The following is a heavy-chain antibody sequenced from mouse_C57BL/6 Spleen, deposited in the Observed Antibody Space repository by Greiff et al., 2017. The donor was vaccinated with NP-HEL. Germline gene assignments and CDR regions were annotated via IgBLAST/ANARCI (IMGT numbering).Heavy chain of an antibody. CDR2: IYPGSGST. Sequence: QVQLQQPGAELVKPRASVKMSCKASGYTFTSYWITWVKQRPGQGLEWIGDIYPGSGSTNYNEKFKSKGTLTVDTSSSTAYMHLSRLTSEDSAVYYCAREKAAQAPFAYWGQRTLVTVSA. CDR1: GYTFTSYW. V-gene: IGHV1-55*01. CDR3: AREKAAQAPFAY. D-gene: IGHD3-2*02. J-gene: IGHJ3*01.